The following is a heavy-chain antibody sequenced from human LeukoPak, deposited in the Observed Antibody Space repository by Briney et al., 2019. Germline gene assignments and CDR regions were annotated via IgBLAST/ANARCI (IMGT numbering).Heavy chain of an antibody. J-gene: IGHJ4*02. CDR3: AKLNLGEMAYFDS. Sequence: GGSLRLSCATSGFTFSSYWMSWVRQAPGKGLEWVSSISVGGGDTFTADSVKGRFTITRENSKNTLYLQMMGLRVEDTAIYYCAKLNLGEMAYFDSWGQGILVTVSS. CDR1: GFTFSSYW. CDR2: ISVGGGDT. V-gene: IGHV3-23*01. D-gene: IGHD2-21*01.